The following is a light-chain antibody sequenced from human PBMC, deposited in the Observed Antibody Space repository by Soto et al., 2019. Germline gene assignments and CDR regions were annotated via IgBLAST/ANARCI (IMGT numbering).Light chain of an antibody. J-gene: IGKJ1*01. CDR2: DAS. CDR1: QSISYR. Sequence: DIQMTQSPSTLSASVGDRVTITCRASQSISYRLAWYQQKPGKAHKLLIYDASNLESGVPSRFSGSGSGTEFTLTISSLQPDDFATYYCQQYKSYRTFGQGTKVEIK. V-gene: IGKV1-5*01. CDR3: QQYKSYRT.